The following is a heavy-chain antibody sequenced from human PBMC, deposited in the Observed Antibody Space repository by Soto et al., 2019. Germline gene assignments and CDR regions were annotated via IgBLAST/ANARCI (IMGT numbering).Heavy chain of an antibody. D-gene: IGHD2-21*02. CDR2: ISGSGGST. V-gene: IGHV3-23*01. CDR1: GFTFSSYA. Sequence: EVQLLESGGGLVQPGGSLRLSCAASGFTFSSYAMSWVRQAPGKGLEWVSAISGSGGSTYYADSVKGRFTISRDNSKNTLYLQMNSLRAERTAVYYWPRGVTCGAFDIWGQGTMVTLSS. J-gene: IGHJ3*02. CDR3: PRGVTCGAFDI.